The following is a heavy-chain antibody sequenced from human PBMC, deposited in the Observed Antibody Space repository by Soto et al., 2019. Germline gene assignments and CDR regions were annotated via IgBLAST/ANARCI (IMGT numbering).Heavy chain of an antibody. Sequence: GGSLRLSCAASGFTFSSYWMSWVRQAPGKGLEWVANIKQDGSEKYYVDSVKGRFTISRDNAKNSLYLQMNSLRAEDTAVYYCARDNIAAAGTGLWDYYYYGMDVWGQGTTVTVSS. D-gene: IGHD6-13*01. CDR2: IKQDGSEK. CDR3: ARDNIAAAGTGLWDYYYYGMDV. CDR1: GFTFSSYW. J-gene: IGHJ6*02. V-gene: IGHV3-7*05.